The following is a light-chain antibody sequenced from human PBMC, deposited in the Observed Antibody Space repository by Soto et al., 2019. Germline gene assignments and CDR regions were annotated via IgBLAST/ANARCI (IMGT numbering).Light chain of an antibody. Sequence: QSVLTQPASVSGSPGQSITISCTGTSSDIGGYKHVSWYQQHPGKAPKLMIYEVSNRPSGVSNRFSGSKSGNTASLTISGLQAEDEADYYCCSYAGSSTYVFGTGSKVTVL. CDR2: EVS. J-gene: IGLJ1*01. CDR1: SSDIGGYKH. V-gene: IGLV2-23*02. CDR3: CSYAGSSTYV.